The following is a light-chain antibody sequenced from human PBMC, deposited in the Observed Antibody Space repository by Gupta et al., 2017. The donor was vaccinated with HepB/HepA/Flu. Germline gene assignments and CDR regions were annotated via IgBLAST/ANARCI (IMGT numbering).Light chain of an antibody. CDR1: NIGSKS. Sequence: SYVLTQPPSVSVAPGQTARITCGGNNIGSKSVHWYQQKPGQAPVLVVYDDSGRPSGIPERFSGSNSGNTATLTISRVEAGDEADYYCQVWYSSSDHLVFGTGTKVTVL. CDR3: QVWYSSSDHLV. CDR2: DDS. J-gene: IGLJ1*01. V-gene: IGLV3-21*02.